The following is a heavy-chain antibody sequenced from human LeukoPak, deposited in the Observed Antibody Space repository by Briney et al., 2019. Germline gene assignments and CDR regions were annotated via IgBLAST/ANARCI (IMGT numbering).Heavy chain of an antibody. J-gene: IGHJ4*02. Sequence: SETLSLTCAVYGGSFSGYYWSWLRQPPGKGLEWIGEINHSGSTNYNPSLKSRVTISVDTSKNQFSLKLSSVTAADTAVYYCARANDSSGYYFPYFDYWGQGTLVTVSS. CDR1: GGSFSGYY. V-gene: IGHV4-34*01. CDR3: ARANDSSGYYFPYFDY. D-gene: IGHD3-22*01. CDR2: INHSGST.